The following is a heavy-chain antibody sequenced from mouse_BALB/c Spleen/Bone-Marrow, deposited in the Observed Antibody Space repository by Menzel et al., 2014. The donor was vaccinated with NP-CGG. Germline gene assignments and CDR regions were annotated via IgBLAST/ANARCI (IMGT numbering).Heavy chain of an antibody. J-gene: IGHJ2*01. CDR2: IDPETGGT. CDR3: TRWGLITTAPFDY. D-gene: IGHD1-2*01. CDR1: GYTFTDYE. Sequence: VKLVESGAELVRPGASVTLSCKASGYTFTDYEMHWVKQTPVHGLEWIGAIDPETGGTAYNQKFKGKATLTAAKSSSTAYMELRSLTSEDSAVYYCTRWGLITTAPFDYWGQGTTLTVSS. V-gene: IGHV1-15*01.